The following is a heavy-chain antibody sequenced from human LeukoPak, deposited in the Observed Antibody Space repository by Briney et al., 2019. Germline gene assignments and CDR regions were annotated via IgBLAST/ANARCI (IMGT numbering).Heavy chain of an antibody. CDR3: ARVLGIQLWGSSDY. CDR2: ISAYNGNT. CDR1: GYTITSYG. Sequence: ASVKVSCKASGYTITSYGITWVRQAPGQGLEWMGWISAYNGNTNYAQKFQDRVTMTTDTSTSTAYMELRSLRSDDTAMYYCARVLGIQLWGSSDYWGQGTLVTVSS. V-gene: IGHV1-18*01. D-gene: IGHD5-18*01. J-gene: IGHJ4*02.